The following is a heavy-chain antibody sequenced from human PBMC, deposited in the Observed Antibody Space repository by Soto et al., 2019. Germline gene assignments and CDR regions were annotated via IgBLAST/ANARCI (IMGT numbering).Heavy chain of an antibody. CDR1: GYTFTSYG. CDR2: ISAYNGNT. D-gene: IGHD2-15*01. V-gene: IGHV1-18*01. Sequence: QVQLVQSGAEVKKPGASVKVSCKASGYTFTSYGISWVRQAPGQGLEWMGWISAYNGNTNYAQKVQGRVTMTTDPSTSTAYMELRSLRSDDTAVYYCARDGARYCSGGSCLQIDYWGQGTLVTVSS. J-gene: IGHJ4*02. CDR3: ARDGARYCSGGSCLQIDY.